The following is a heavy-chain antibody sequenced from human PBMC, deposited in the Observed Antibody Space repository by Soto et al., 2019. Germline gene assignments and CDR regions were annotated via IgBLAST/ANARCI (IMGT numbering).Heavy chain of an antibody. D-gene: IGHD3-22*01. V-gene: IGHV3-9*01. CDR2: ISWNSGSI. Sequence: EVQLVESGGGLVQPGRSLRLSCAASGFTFDDYAMHWVRQAPGKGLEWVSGISWNSGSIGYADSVKDRFTISRDNAKNSLYLQMNSLRAEDTALYYCARDQGRGSSGYWAVYDYWGQGTLVTVSS. CDR1: GFTFDDYA. CDR3: ARDQGRGSSGYWAVYDY. J-gene: IGHJ4*02.